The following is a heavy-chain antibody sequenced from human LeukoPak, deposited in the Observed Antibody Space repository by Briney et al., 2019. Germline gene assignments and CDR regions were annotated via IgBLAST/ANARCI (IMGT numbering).Heavy chain of an antibody. J-gene: IGHJ4*02. CDR3: ARFTAMVPYYFDY. Sequence: SVKVSCKASAGTFSSYAISWVRQAPGQGLEWMGRIIPIFGTANYAQKFQGRVTITTDESTSTAYMELSSLRSEDTAVYYCARFTAMVPYYFDYWGQGTLVTVSS. CDR1: AGTFSSYA. CDR2: IIPIFGTA. V-gene: IGHV1-69*05. D-gene: IGHD5-18*01.